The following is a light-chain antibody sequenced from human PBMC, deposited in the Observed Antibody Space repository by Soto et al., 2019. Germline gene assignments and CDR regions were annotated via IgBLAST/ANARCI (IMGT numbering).Light chain of an antibody. CDR1: QSVSSSY. V-gene: IGKV3-20*01. J-gene: IGKJ2*01. CDR2: GAS. CDR3: QQYGSSPHT. Sequence: EIVLTQSPGTLSLSPGERATLSCRASQSVSSSYLAWYQHKPGQAPRLLIYGASSRATGIPDRFSGSGSGTDFPLPLSRIEPEDFAVYYCQQYGSSPHTFGQGTKLEIK.